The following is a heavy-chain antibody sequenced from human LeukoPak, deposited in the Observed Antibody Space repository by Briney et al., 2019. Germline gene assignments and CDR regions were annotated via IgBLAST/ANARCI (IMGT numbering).Heavy chain of an antibody. CDR2: ISSSSSYI. CDR1: GFTFSSYS. D-gene: IGHD2-2*02. CDR3: ARDGRYCSSTSCYTGIRNWFDP. Sequence: PGGSLRLSCAASGFTFSSYSMNWVCQAPGKGLEWVSSISSSSSYIYYADSVKGRFTISRDNAKNSLYLQMNSLRAEDTAVYYCARDGRYCSSTSCYTGIRNWFDPWGQGTLVTVSS. J-gene: IGHJ5*02. V-gene: IGHV3-21*01.